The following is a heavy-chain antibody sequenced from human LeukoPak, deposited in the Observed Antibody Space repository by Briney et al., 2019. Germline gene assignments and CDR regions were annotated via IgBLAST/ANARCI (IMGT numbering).Heavy chain of an antibody. J-gene: IGHJ3*02. V-gene: IGHV3-7*04. Sequence: AGGSLRLSCAASGFTFSSHSMNWVRQAPGKGLEWVANMKQDGSEKYYVDSVKGRFIISRDNAKNSLYLQMNSLRAEDTAVYYCARSLAAGFDIWGQGTMVTVSS. D-gene: IGHD6-25*01. CDR3: ARSLAAGFDI. CDR1: GFTFSSHS. CDR2: MKQDGSEK.